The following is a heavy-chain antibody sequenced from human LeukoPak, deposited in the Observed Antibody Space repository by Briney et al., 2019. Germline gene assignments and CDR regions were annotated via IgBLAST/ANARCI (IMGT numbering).Heavy chain of an antibody. CDR1: GGSISSNNY. Sequence: SETLSLTCSVSGGSISSNNYWGWVRQPPGKGLEWIGYIYYSGSTNYNPSLKSRVTISVDTSKNQFSLKLSSVTAADTAVYYCARGARGSYSYWGQGTLVTVSS. CDR3: ARGARGSYSY. J-gene: IGHJ4*02. D-gene: IGHD1-26*01. CDR2: IYYSGST. V-gene: IGHV4-61*05.